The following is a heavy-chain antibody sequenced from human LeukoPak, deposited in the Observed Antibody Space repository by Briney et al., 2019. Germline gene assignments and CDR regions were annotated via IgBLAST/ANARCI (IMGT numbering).Heavy chain of an antibody. CDR1: GFTFSSYG. D-gene: IGHD5-18*01. CDR3: AKGYSYGYYYYYGMDV. V-gene: IGHV3-30*18. Sequence: GGSLRLSCAASGFTFSSYGMHWVRQAPGKGLEWVVVISYDGSNKYYADSVKGRFTISRDNSKNTLYLQMNSLRAEDTAVYYCAKGYSYGYYYYYGMDVWGQGTTVTVSS. CDR2: ISYDGSNK. J-gene: IGHJ6*02.